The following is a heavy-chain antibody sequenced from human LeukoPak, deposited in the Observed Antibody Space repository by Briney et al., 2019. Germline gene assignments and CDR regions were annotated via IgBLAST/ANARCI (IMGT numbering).Heavy chain of an antibody. CDR3: ARDGDIVVMDY. Sequence: GGSLRLSCAASGFTFTTYWMHWVRQAPGKGLVWVSHINSDGSITSYADSVKGRFTISRDNAKNTLYLQMNSLRAEDTAVYYCARDGDIVVMDYWGQGTLVTVSS. V-gene: IGHV3-74*01. D-gene: IGHD2-15*01. J-gene: IGHJ4*02. CDR2: INSDGSIT. CDR1: GFTFTTYW.